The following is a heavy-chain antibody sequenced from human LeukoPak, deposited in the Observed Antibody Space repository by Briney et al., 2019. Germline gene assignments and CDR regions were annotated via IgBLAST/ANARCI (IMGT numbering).Heavy chain of an antibody. CDR3: AKDLVYYDSSGSARGLFDP. V-gene: IGHV3-23*01. J-gene: IGHJ5*02. Sequence: GGSQRLSCAASGFMFRNYAMCWVRQAPGKGLEWVSAISGSGGSTYYADSVKGWFTISRDNSKNTVYLQMNSLRGEDTAVYYCAKDLVYYDSSGSARGLFDPWGQGILVTVSS. CDR1: GFMFRNYA. D-gene: IGHD3-22*01. CDR2: ISGSGGST.